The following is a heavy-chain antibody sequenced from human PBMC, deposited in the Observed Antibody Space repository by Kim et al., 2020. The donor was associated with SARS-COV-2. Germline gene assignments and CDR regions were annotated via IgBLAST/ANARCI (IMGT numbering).Heavy chain of an antibody. V-gene: IGHV4-31*02. J-gene: IGHJ4*02. CDR2: T. D-gene: IGHD5-12*01. Sequence: TYYNPSLRSRVTRSVDTSKNQFSLKLSSVTAADTAVYYCARGGYSGYDCDYWGQGTQVTVSS. CDR3: ARGGYSGYDCDY.